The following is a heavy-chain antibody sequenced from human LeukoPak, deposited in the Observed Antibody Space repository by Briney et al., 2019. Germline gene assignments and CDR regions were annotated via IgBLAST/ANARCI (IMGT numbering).Heavy chain of an antibody. CDR3: ARAPYCSGGSCYHLDY. CDR1: GGSISSGGYY. CDR2: ICYSGST. D-gene: IGHD2-15*01. Sequence: SETLSLTCTVSGGSISSGGYYWSWIRQHPGKGLEWIGYICYSGSTYYNPSLKSRVTISVDTSKNQFSLKLSSVTAADTAVYYCARAPYCSGGSCYHLDYWGQGTLVTVSS. V-gene: IGHV4-31*03. J-gene: IGHJ4*02.